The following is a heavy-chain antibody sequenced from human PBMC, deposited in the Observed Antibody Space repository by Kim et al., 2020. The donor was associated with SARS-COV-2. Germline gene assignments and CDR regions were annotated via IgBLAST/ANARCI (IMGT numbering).Heavy chain of an antibody. D-gene: IGHD6-6*01. V-gene: IGHV3-30*01. J-gene: IGHJ6*02. CDR3: ARSIAGSYYYGMDV. Sequence: ADSVKGRVTISRDNSKNTLYLQMNSLRAEDTAVYYCARSIAGSYYYGMDVWGQGTTVTVSS.